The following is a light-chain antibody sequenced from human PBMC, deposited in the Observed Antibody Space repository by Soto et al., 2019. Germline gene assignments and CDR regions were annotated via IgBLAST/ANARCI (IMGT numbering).Light chain of an antibody. V-gene: IGLV1-40*01. CDR3: QSYDSSLSGYL. J-gene: IGLJ1*01. Sequence: QAVVTQPPSVSGAAGQRVTISCTGSSSNIGGGYDVHWYQQLPGTAPKLLIYGNSNRPSGVPDRFSGSKSGTSASLAITGLQAEDEADYYCQSYDSSLSGYLFGTGTKLTVL. CDR2: GNS. CDR1: SSNIGGGYD.